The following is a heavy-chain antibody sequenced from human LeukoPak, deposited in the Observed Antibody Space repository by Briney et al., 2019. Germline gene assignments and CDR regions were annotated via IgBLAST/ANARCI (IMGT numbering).Heavy chain of an antibody. CDR2: ITSNGDST. D-gene: IGHD1-26*01. CDR1: GFTFSINA. Sequence: GGSLRISCAASGFTFSINAMHCVRQAPGKGLEYVSAITSNGDSTFYANSVKGRFTISRDNSKNTLYLQMGSLRAEDMAVYYCARGSSVGITRHYDYWGQGTLVTASS. CDR3: ARGSSVGITRHYDY. V-gene: IGHV3-64*01. J-gene: IGHJ4*02.